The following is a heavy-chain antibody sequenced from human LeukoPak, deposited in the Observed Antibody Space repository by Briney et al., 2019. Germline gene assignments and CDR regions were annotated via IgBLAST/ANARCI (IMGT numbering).Heavy chain of an antibody. CDR3: ARRRPLWFEESPPDH. V-gene: IGHV5-51*01. CDR1: GYSFTSYW. J-gene: IGHJ4*02. D-gene: IGHD3-10*01. Sequence: GESLKISCKGSGYSFTSYWIGWVRQMPGKGLEWMGIIYPGDSDTRYSPSFQGQVTISADKSISTAYLQWSSLKASDTAMYYCARRRPLWFEESPPDHWGQGTLVTVSS. CDR2: IYPGDSDT.